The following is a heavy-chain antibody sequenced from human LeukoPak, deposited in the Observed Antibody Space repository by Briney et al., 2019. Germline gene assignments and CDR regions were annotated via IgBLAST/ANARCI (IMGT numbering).Heavy chain of an antibody. D-gene: IGHD3-22*01. CDR1: GGSISSGSYY. V-gene: IGHV4-61*02. Sequence: SETLSLTCTVSGGSISSGSYYWSWTRQPAGKGLEWIGRIYTSGSTNYNPSLKSRVTISVDTSKNQFSLKLSSVTAADTAVYYCARDQYEVEDDSSGYPYYYYYGMDVWGQGTTVTVSS. J-gene: IGHJ6*02. CDR2: IYTSGST. CDR3: ARDQYEVEDDSSGYPYYYYYGMDV.